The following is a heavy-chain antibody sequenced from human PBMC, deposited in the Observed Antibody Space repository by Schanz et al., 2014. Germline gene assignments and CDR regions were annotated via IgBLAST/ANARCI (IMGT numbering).Heavy chain of an antibody. CDR2: ISSSSSTI. CDR3: AKAGSGWSTAGYYY. V-gene: IGHV3-48*01. CDR1: GFPFSSYA. D-gene: IGHD6-19*01. Sequence: EVQLVESGGGLVKPGGSLRLSCAASGFPFSSYALHWVRQAPGKGLEWVSYISSSSSTIYYADSVKGRFTISRDNAKNSLYLQMNSLRAEDTAVYYCAKAGSGWSTAGYYYWGQGTLVAVSS. J-gene: IGHJ4*02.